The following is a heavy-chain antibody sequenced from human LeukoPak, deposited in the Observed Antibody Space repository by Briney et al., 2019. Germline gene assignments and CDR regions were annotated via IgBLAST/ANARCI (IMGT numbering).Heavy chain of an antibody. Sequence: GGSLRLSCAASGFTFSSYGMHWVRQAPGKGLEWVAVISYDGSNKYYADSMKGRLTISRDNSKNTLYLQMNSLRAEDTAVYYCAKDGETRYFDWYFDYWGQGTPVTVSS. CDR1: GFTFSSYG. CDR3: AKDGETRYFDWYFDY. J-gene: IGHJ4*02. D-gene: IGHD3-9*01. CDR2: ISYDGSNK. V-gene: IGHV3-30*18.